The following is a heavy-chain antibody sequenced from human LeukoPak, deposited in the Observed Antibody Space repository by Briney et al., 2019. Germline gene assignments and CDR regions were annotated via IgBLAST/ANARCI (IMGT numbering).Heavy chain of an antibody. Sequence: ASVKVSCKASGYTFTSYAMHWVRQATGQGLEWMGWISAYNGNTNYAQKLQGRVTMTTDTSTSTAYMELRSLRSDDTAVYYCARDSRITIFGVVISYGMDVWGQGTTVTVSS. J-gene: IGHJ6*02. CDR2: ISAYNGNT. CDR3: ARDSRITIFGVVISYGMDV. CDR1: GYTFTSYA. D-gene: IGHD3-3*01. V-gene: IGHV1-18*01.